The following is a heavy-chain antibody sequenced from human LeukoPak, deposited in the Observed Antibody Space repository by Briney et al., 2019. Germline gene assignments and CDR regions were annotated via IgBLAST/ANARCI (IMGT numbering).Heavy chain of an antibody. D-gene: IGHD3-22*01. V-gene: IGHV1-18*04. J-gene: IGHJ4*02. CDR3: ARSTYYDSSGYYPLRD. Sequence: GASVKVSCKASGYTFTGYYMHWVRQAPGQGLEWMGWISAYNGNTNYAQKLQGRVTMTTDTSTSTAYMELRSLRSDDTAVYYCARSTYYDSSGYYPLRDWGQGTLVTVSS. CDR2: ISAYNGNT. CDR1: GYTFTGYY.